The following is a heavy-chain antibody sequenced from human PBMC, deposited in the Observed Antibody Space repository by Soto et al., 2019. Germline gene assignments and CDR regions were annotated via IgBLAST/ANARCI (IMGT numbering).Heavy chain of an antibody. CDR1: VFTFSSYW. CDR3: ARGLPRRITIFGVAHDAFDI. D-gene: IGHD3-3*01. Sequence: HPGGSLRLSCAASVFTFSSYWMHWVRQAPGKGLVWVSRINSDGSSTSYADSVKGRFTISRDNAKNTLYLQMNSLRAEDTAVYYCARGLPRRITIFGVAHDAFDIWGQGTMVTVSS. CDR2: INSDGSST. J-gene: IGHJ3*02. V-gene: IGHV3-74*01.